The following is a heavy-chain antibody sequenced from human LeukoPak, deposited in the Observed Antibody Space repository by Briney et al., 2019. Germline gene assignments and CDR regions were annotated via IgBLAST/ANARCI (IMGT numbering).Heavy chain of an antibody. CDR1: GFTFSSYS. J-gene: IGHJ4*02. CDR3: ARESGQLLFAFYY. V-gene: IGHV3-48*01. D-gene: IGHD2-2*01. Sequence: GGSLRLSCAASGFTFSSYSMNWVRQAPGKGLEWVSYISSSSSTIYYADSVKGRFTISRVNAKNSLYLQMNSLRAEDTAVYYCARESGQLLFAFYYWGQGTLVTVSS. CDR2: ISSSSSTI.